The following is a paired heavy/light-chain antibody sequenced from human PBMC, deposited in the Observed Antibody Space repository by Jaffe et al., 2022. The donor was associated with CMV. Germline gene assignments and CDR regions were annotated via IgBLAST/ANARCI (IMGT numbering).Heavy chain of an antibody. V-gene: IGHV4-39*01. Sequence: QLQLQESGPGLVKPSETLSLTCTVSGGSISSSYYWGWIRQSPGKGLEWIGSIYYSGSPYYNPSLKSRVTISVDTSKTQFSLRLSSVTAADTAVYYCARHDGGTGYYYYMDVWGKGTTVTVSS. CDR3: ARHDGGTGYYYYMDV. D-gene: IGHD3-10*01. CDR2: IYYSGSP. J-gene: IGHJ6*03. CDR1: GGSISSSYY.
Light chain of an antibody. J-gene: IGKJ1*01. CDR3: QQYYSIPWT. CDR1: QVITNS. V-gene: IGKV1-NL1*01. Sequence: DIQMTQSPSSLSASVGDRVSITCRASQVITNSLAWYQQTPGKAPKLLLYLASTLETGVPSRFSGNGSGTDYTLTITSLQPEDFATYYCQQYYSIPWTFGQGTKV. CDR2: LAS.